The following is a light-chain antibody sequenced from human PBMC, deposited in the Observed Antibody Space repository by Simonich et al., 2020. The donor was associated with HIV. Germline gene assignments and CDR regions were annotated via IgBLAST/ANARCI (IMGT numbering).Light chain of an antibody. Sequence: DIQMTQSPSSLSASVGDRVTITCRASQGISNSLAWYQQKPGKAPKLLLYAASRLQSGVPSRFSGSGSGTDYTLTISSLQPEDFATYYCQQSYSTPFYTFGQGTKLEIK. J-gene: IGKJ2*01. CDR1: QGISNS. V-gene: IGKV1-NL1*01. CDR2: AAS. CDR3: QQSYSTPFYT.